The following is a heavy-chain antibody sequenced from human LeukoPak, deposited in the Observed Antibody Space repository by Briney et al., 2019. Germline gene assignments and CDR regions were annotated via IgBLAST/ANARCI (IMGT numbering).Heavy chain of an antibody. V-gene: IGHV4-38-2*01. CDR1: GYSISSGDY. CDR3: GRGPPMTYYFDY. CDR2: IYHSGST. Sequence: SETLSLTCAVSGYSISSGDYWGWIRQPPGKGLEGIGSIYHSGSTYYNPSLRSRVTISLDTSKNQFSLKLSSVTAADTAVYYCGRGPPMTYYFDYWGPGTLVTVSS. J-gene: IGHJ4*02. D-gene: IGHD3-22*01.